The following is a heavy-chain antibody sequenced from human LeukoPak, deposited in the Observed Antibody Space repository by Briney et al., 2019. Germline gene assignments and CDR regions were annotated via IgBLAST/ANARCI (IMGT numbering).Heavy chain of an antibody. Sequence: GGALRLSCAASGFTFSSYGMNWVRQAPGKGLEWVAVISYDGSNKYYADSVKGRFTISRDNSKNTLFVQMSSLRAEDTAVYYCATPNHYYDRGNWGQGTMVTVSS. CDR2: ISYDGSNK. V-gene: IGHV3-30*03. D-gene: IGHD3-22*01. J-gene: IGHJ4*02. CDR3: ATPNHYYDRGN. CDR1: GFTFSSYG.